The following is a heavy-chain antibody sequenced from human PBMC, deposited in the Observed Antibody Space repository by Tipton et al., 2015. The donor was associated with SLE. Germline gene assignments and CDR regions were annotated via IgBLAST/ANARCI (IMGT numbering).Heavy chain of an antibody. CDR3: ARSLAAAGTGYYYYGMDV. V-gene: IGHV4-61*08. Sequence: TLSLTCTVSGGSISSGGDYWSWIRQHPGKGLDRIGDIYYSGSTNYNPSLKSRVTISVDTPKNQFSLKLSSVTAADTAVYYCARSLAAAGTGYYYYGMDVWGQGTTVSVSS. J-gene: IGHJ6*02. CDR2: IYYSGST. D-gene: IGHD6-13*01. CDR1: GGSISSGGDY.